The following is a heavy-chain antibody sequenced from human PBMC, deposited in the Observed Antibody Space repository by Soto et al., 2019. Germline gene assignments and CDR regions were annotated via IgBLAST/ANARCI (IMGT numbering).Heavy chain of an antibody. CDR1: GLTFIGGG. D-gene: IGHD3-16*01. Sequence: GGSLRLSCAASGLTFIGGGMHWVRQAPGKGLEWVAIIWYDGSDKYYADSVKRRFTISRDNSNNTLYLQMNSLRAEDTAVYHCAFGNLSYYFDYWGQGTPVTVSS. V-gene: IGHV3-33*01. J-gene: IGHJ4*02. CDR3: AFGNLSYYFDY. CDR2: IWYDGSDK.